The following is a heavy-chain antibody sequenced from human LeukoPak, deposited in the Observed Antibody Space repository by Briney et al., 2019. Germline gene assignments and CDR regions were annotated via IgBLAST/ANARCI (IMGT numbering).Heavy chain of an antibody. V-gene: IGHV3-48*04. Sequence: GGSLRLSCAASGFTFSSYSMNWVRQAPGKGLEWVSYISSTTSSKYYADSVKGRFTIFRDNAKNSLYLQMNSLRAEDTAVYYCARGASSSWYTSHFDYWGQGTLVTVSS. CDR1: GFTFSSYS. J-gene: IGHJ4*02. CDR2: ISSTTSSK. D-gene: IGHD6-13*01. CDR3: ARGASSSWYTSHFDY.